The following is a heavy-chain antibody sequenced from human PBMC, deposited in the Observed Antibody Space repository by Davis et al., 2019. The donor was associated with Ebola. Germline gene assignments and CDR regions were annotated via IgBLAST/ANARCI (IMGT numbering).Heavy chain of an antibody. CDR1: GFSFRTYS. V-gene: IGHV3-48*02. Sequence: PGGSLRLSCAASGFSFRTYSMHWVRQAPGRGLERVSSISSTSGSIYYADSVKGRFTISRDNVKNSLYLQMNTLREEDTAIYYCARDLVPSNWGQGTLVTVSS. D-gene: IGHD3-16*02. CDR3: ARDLVPSN. CDR2: ISSTSGSI. J-gene: IGHJ4*02.